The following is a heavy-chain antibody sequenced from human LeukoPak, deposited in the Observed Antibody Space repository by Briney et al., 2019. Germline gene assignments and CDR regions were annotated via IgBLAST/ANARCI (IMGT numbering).Heavy chain of an antibody. D-gene: IGHD2-2*02. CDR3: ARDPLYCSSTSCYIS. Sequence: ASVKVSCEASGYTFTGYYMHWVRQAPGQGLEWMGWINPNSGGTNYAQKFQGRVTMTRDTSISTAYMELSRLRSDDTAVYYCARDPLYCSSTSCYISWGQGTLVTVSS. CDR2: INPNSGGT. J-gene: IGHJ4*02. CDR1: GYTFTGYY. V-gene: IGHV1-2*02.